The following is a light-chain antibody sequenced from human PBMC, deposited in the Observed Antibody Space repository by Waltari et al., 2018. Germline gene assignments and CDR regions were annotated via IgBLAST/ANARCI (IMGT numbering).Light chain of an antibody. J-gene: IGKJ3*01. Sequence: DIVMTQSPDSLAVSLGERATINCKSSQSVLYSSNNKNYLAWYQQKPGQPPKLLIYWASTRESGVPDRLSGSGSGTDFTLTISSRQAEDVAVYYCHQYYNIPFTFGPGTKVDIK. CDR1: QSVLYSSNNKNY. V-gene: IGKV4-1*01. CDR3: HQYYNIPFT. CDR2: WAS.